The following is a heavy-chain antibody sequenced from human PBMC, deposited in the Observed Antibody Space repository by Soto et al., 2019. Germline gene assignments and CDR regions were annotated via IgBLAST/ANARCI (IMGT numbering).Heavy chain of an antibody. D-gene: IGHD3-22*01. Sequence: QVPLVQSGAEVKKPGASVKVSCKASGYTFTSYGISWVRQAPGQGLEWMGWISAYNGNTNYAQKLQGRVTMTTDTSTSTAYMELRSLRSDDTAVYYCARAAYYYDSSGYHDYWGQGTLVTVSS. CDR2: ISAYNGNT. J-gene: IGHJ4*02. CDR1: GYTFTSYG. V-gene: IGHV1-18*01. CDR3: ARAAYYYDSSGYHDY.